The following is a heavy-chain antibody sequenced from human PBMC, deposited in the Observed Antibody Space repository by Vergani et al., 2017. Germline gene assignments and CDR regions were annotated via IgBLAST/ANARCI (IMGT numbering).Heavy chain of an antibody. CDR2: LGANTIYE. CDR3: ARGQPSSGYDH. CDR1: GFTFSDHN. D-gene: IGHD5-12*01. J-gene: IGHJ5*02. V-gene: IGHV3-21*01. Sequence: EVHLVESGGALVKPGGSLRLSCTASGFTFSDHNMYWVRQAPGKGLEWVSSLGANTIYEYYADAVKGRFIISRDNAENSLYLQMKSLTVEDTAVYYCARGQPSSGYDHWGQGTRVTVSS.